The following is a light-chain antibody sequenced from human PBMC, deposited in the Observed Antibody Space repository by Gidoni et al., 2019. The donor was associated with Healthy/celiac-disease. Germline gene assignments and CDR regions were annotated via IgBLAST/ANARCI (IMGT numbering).Light chain of an antibody. J-gene: IGLJ2*01. CDR2: DVS. CDR1: SSDVGGYNY. CDR3: SSYTNSTTRVV. Sequence: QSALTPPASVSGSPGQSIPISCTRTSSDVGGYNYVSWYQQHPGKAPKVMIYDVSNRPSGVANRFSGSKSGNTASLTISGFQAEDEADYYCSSYTNSTTRVVFGGGTKLTVL. V-gene: IGLV2-14*01.